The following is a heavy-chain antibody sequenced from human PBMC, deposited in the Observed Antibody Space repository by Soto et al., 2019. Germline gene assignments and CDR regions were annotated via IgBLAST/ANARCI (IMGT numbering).Heavy chain of an antibody. V-gene: IGHV4-61*08. CDR2: IYYSGST. CDR1: GGSISSGDYY. CDR3: AREVKDDILTGYGRYYYYMDV. J-gene: IGHJ6*03. Sequence: SETLSLTCTVSGGSISSGDYYWSWIRQPPGKGLEWIGYIYYSGSTNYNPSLKSRVTISVDTSKNQFSLKLSSVTAADTAVYYCAREVKDDILTGYGRYYYYMDVWGKGTTVTVSS. D-gene: IGHD3-9*01.